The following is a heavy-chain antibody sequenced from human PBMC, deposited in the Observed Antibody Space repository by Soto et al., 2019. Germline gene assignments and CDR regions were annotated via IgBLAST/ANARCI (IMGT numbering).Heavy chain of an antibody. D-gene: IGHD3-10*01. CDR1: GYTIPNFG. CDR3: ARGVGSGSYYNQYNWFDP. CDR2: ISTDNGNT. V-gene: IGHV1-18*04. J-gene: IGHJ5*02. Sequence: ASVKLSCKASGYTIPNFGISWVRQAPGQGLEWLGWISTDNGNTKYAQKVQGRVTMTTDTSTSTAYMELRSLRSDDTAVYYCARGVGSGSYYNQYNWFDPWGQGTLVTVSS.